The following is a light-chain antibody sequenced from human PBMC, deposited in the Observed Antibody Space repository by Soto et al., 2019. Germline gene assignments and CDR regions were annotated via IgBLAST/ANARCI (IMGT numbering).Light chain of an antibody. V-gene: IGLV2-14*01. Sequence: QSALTQPASVSGSPGQSITISCTGTSSDVGGYNYVSWCQQHPGKAPKLMIYDVSNRPSGVSNRFSGSKSGNTASLTISGLQAEDEADYYCSSYTSSSTPGFGGGTKVTVL. CDR3: SSYTSSSTPG. CDR1: SSDVGGYNY. CDR2: DVS. J-gene: IGLJ2*01.